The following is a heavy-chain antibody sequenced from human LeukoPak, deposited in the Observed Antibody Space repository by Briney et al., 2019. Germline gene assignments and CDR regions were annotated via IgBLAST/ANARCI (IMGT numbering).Heavy chain of an antibody. CDR2: IKSKTDGGTT. CDR1: GFTFNNAW. D-gene: IGHD3-22*01. J-gene: IGHJ4*02. V-gene: IGHV3-15*01. CDR3: ARARYDSSAESQYYFDY. Sequence: GGSLRLSCAASGFTFNNAWMSWVRQAPGKGLEWVGRIKSKTDGGTTDYAAPVKGRFTISRDDSKNTLYLQMNSLKTEDTAVYYCARARYDSSAESQYYFDYWGQGTLVTVSS.